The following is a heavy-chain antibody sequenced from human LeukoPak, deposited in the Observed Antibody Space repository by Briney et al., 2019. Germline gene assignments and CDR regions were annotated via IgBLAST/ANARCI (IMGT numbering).Heavy chain of an antibody. CDR3: AREVPIEKSSWYRYYYYYYMDV. CDR2: IYSSGST. CDR1: GGSINSYY. Sequence: KSSETLSLTCTVAGGSINSYYWMWIRQPAGKGREWIRRIYSSGSTHYIHSLKSRVAMSVDRSNNQFSLKLSSVTAADTAVYYCAREVPIEKSSWYRYYYYYYMDVWGKGTTVTVPS. V-gene: IGHV4-4*07. D-gene: IGHD6-13*01. J-gene: IGHJ6*03.